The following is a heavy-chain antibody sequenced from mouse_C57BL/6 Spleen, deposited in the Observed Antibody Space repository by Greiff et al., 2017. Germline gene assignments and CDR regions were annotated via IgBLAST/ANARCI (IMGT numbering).Heavy chain of an antibody. CDR3: ASDRYYGSRYWYFDV. J-gene: IGHJ1*03. V-gene: IGHV1-69*01. CDR2: IDPSDSYT. CDR1: GYTFTRYW. D-gene: IGHD1-1*01. Sequence: QVQLQQPGAELVMPGASVKLSCKASGYTFTRYWMHWVKQRPGQGLEWIGEIDPSDSYTNYNQQFKGKSTLTVDKSSSTAYMQLSSLTSEDSAVYYCASDRYYGSRYWYFDVWGTGTTVTVSS.